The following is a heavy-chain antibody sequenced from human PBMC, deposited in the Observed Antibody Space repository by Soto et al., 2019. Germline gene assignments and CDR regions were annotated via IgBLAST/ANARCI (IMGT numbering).Heavy chain of an antibody. CDR2: INPSGGST. D-gene: IGHD6-13*01. V-gene: IGHV1-46*01. Sequence: ASVKVSCKASGYTFTSYYMHWVRQAPGQGLEWMGIINPSGGSTSYAQKFQGRVTMTRDTSTRTVYMELSSLRSEDTAVYYCARDWVIAADELDYYYGMDVWGQGTTVTVYS. CDR1: GYTFTSYY. CDR3: ARDWVIAADELDYYYGMDV. J-gene: IGHJ6*02.